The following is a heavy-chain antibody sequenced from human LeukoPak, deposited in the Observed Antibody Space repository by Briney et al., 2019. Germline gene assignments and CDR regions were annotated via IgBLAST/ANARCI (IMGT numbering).Heavy chain of an antibody. CDR1: GGSISNYY. Sequence: SETLSLTCTVSGGSISNYYWSWIRQPPGKGLEWIGYIYYSGSTNYNPSLKSRVTISVDTSKNQFSLKLSSVTAADTAVCYCARGPRIMITFGGVIASAWFDPRGQGTLVTVSS. D-gene: IGHD3-16*02. V-gene: IGHV4-59*01. CDR2: IYYSGST. J-gene: IGHJ5*02. CDR3: ARGPRIMITFGGVIASAWFDP.